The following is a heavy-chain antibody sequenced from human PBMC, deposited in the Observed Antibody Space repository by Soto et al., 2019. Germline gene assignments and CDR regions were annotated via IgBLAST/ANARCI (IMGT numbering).Heavy chain of an antibody. CDR3: VRENYYYGMDV. CDR2: INGGGST. V-gene: IGHV3-66*01. Sequence: GGSLRLSYAASGFTFSSYSMNWVRQAPGKGLEWVSVINGGGSTDYADSVKGRFTISRDISRNALYLQLNSLRSEDTAVYYCVRENYYYGMDVWGQGTTVTVSS. CDR1: GFTFSSYS. J-gene: IGHJ6*02. D-gene: IGHD3-10*01.